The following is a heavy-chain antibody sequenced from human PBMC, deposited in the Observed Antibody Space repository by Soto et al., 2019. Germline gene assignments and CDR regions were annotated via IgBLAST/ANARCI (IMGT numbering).Heavy chain of an antibody. D-gene: IGHD3-22*01. V-gene: IGHV1-18*01. CDR2: ISAYNGNT. CDR3: ASRRGDSSGYYYGAFDI. J-gene: IGHJ3*02. CDR1: GYTFTSYG. Sequence: GASVQVSCKASGYTFTSYGISWVRQAPGQGLEWMGWISAYNGNTNYAQKLQGRVTMTTDTSTSTAYMELRSLRSDDTAVFYCASRRGDSSGYYYGAFDIWGQGTMVTVSS.